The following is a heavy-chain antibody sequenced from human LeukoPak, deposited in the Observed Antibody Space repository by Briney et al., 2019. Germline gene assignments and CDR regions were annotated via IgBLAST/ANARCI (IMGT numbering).Heavy chain of an antibody. CDR1: GFTFSHYA. D-gene: IGHD6-13*01. Sequence: PGGSLRLSCAASGFTFSHYAMNWVRQAPGKGLEWVSYVSGSSAAIYYADSVEGRFTISRDKAKNSLYLQMNSLRAEDTAVYYCARDPSRGYNYYSYMDVWGKGTTVTVSS. CDR2: VSGSSAAI. J-gene: IGHJ6*03. CDR3: ARDPSRGYNYYSYMDV. V-gene: IGHV3-48*01.